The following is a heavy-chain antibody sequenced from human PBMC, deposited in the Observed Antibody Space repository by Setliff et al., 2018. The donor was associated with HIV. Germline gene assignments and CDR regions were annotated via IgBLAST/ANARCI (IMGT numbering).Heavy chain of an antibody. CDR1: GGSLSSSSYS. CDR3: ARVGSVIQVTLFGMDV. Sequence: PSETLSLTCTVSGGSLSSSSYSWGWIRQPPGKGLEWITIIYYSGNTYYNPSLKSRITLSVDTSKNQFSLKLTSVTAADTAVYYCARVGSVIQVTLFGMDVWGQGTTVTVS. V-gene: IGHV4-39*07. CDR2: IYYSGNT. J-gene: IGHJ6*02. D-gene: IGHD5-18*01.